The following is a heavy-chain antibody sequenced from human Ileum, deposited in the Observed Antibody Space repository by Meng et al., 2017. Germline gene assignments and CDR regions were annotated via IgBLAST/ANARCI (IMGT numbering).Heavy chain of an antibody. V-gene: IGHV4-4*09. J-gene: IGHJ5*02. Sequence: QLSESGPVMVSTSATLPLICTVAGDSISPYFWSWFRQSPETGLEWIAWIYSSGDVNYNPSLTSRVTISLDTSKHQFSLTLTSVTTRDTAVYYCARGGASSKWLDPWGQGTLVTVSS. CDR3: ARGGASSKWLDP. CDR2: IYSSGDV. D-gene: IGHD1-26*01. CDR1: GDSISPYF.